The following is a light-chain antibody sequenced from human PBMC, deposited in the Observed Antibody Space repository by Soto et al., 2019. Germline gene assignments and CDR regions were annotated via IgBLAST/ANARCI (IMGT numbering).Light chain of an antibody. CDR3: QTWDIGARVV. CDR2: LSSDGSH. Sequence: QLVLTQSPSASASLGASVKLTCTLSSGHSSYAIAWHQQQPEKGPRYLMKLSSDGSHSKGDGIPDRFSGSSSGAERYLTISSLQSEDEADYYCQTWDIGARVVFGGWTKLTVL. V-gene: IGLV4-69*01. CDR1: SGHSSYA. J-gene: IGLJ2*01.